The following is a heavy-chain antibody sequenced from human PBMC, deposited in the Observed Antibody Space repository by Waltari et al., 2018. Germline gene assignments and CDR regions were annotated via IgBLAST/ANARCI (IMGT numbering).Heavy chain of an antibody. CDR3: ARQVRWLPYYYYYYGMDV. V-gene: IGHV4-34*01. Sequence: QVQLQQWGAGLLKPSETLSLTCAVYGGSFSGYYWSWIRQPPGKGLEWIGEINQGGSPNYNPSLKSRVTISVDTSKNQFSLKLSSVTAADTAVYYCARQVRWLPYYYYYYGMDVWGQGTTVTVSS. CDR2: INQGGSP. J-gene: IGHJ6*02. D-gene: IGHD6-19*01. CDR1: GGSFSGYY.